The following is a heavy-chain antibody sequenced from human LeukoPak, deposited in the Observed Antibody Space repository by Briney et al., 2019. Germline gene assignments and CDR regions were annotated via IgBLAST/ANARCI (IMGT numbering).Heavy chain of an antibody. CDR3: ARDSYYYDSSGYCFPFDY. J-gene: IGHJ4*02. CDR1: GYTFTGYD. D-gene: IGHD3-22*01. Sequence: ASVKVSCKASGYTFTGYDMHWVRQAPGQGLEWMGWINPNSGGTNYAQKFQGRVTMTRDTSTSTVYMELSSLRCEDTAVYCCARDSYYYDSSGYCFPFDYWGQGTLVTVSS. CDR2: INPNSGGT. V-gene: IGHV1-2*02.